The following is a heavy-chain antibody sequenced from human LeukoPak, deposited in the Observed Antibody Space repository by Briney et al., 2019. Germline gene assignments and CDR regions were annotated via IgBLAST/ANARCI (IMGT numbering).Heavy chain of an antibody. CDR1: GFTVSSYA. Sequence: GGSLRLSCAASGFTVSSYAMGWVRQAPGKGLEWVSAIGGGGTLYYADSVKGRFSISRDISKNTLLLQMNSLRAEDTAVYYCARRRYDWGGDFANWGQGTLVTVSS. J-gene: IGHJ4*02. CDR2: IGGGGTL. V-gene: IGHV3-23*01. CDR3: ARRRYDWGGDFAN. D-gene: IGHD3-16*01.